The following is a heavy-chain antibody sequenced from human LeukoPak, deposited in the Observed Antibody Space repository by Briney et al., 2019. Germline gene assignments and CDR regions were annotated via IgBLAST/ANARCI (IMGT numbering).Heavy chain of an antibody. V-gene: IGHV4-39*01. J-gene: IGHJ4*02. Sequence: SETLSLTCTVSGGSISTGTYYWGWIRQPPGKGLECIGSIYYRGSTYYNPSLKSRVTISVDTSNNQFSLNLSSVTAADTAVYYCARRRYPGYSSGLLDYWGQGTLVTVSS. CDR3: ARRRYPGYSSGLLDY. CDR2: IYYRGST. D-gene: IGHD6-19*01. CDR1: GGSISTGTYY.